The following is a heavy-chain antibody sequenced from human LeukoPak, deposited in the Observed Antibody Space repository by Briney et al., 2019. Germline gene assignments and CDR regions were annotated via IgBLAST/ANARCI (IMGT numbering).Heavy chain of an antibody. CDR2: ISSSSITI. CDR1: GFTFSSYS. J-gene: IGHJ3*02. D-gene: IGHD2-21*02. Sequence: GGSLRLSCAASGFTFSSYSMNWVRQAPGKGLEWVSYISSSSITIHYADSVKGRFTISRDNAENSLYLQMNSLRDEDTAVYYCARDVDTVVVTGAFDIWGQGTMVTVSS. CDR3: ARDVDTVVVTGAFDI. V-gene: IGHV3-48*02.